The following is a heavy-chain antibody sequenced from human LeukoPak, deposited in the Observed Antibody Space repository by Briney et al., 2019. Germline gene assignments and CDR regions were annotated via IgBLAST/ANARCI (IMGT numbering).Heavy chain of an antibody. J-gene: IGHJ4*02. CDR3: ARDGPLQYFDWLISFFDY. CDR2: INPKSGDT. V-gene: IGHV1-2*06. CDR1: GYTFSDYY. D-gene: IGHD3-9*01. Sequence: ASVKVSCKASGYTFSDYYMYWLRQAPGEGLEWMGRINPKSGDTNYAQNFQGRVTMTRDTSMNTAYMELRSLRSDDTAVYYCARDGPLQYFDWLISFFDYWGQGTLVTVSS.